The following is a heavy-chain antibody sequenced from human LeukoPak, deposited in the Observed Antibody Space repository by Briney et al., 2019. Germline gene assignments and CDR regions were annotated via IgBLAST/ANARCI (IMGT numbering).Heavy chain of an antibody. V-gene: IGHV1-8*01. D-gene: IGHD3-16*01. Sequence: GASVKVSCKASGYTFTSYDINWVRQATGQGLEWMGWMNPNSGNTGYAQKFQGRVTMTRNTSISTAYMELSSLRSEDTAVYYCARVNSPDYGYYYYYGMDVWGQGTTATVSS. CDR2: MNPNSGNT. CDR3: ARVNSPDYGYYYYYGMDV. J-gene: IGHJ6*02. CDR1: GYTFTSYD.